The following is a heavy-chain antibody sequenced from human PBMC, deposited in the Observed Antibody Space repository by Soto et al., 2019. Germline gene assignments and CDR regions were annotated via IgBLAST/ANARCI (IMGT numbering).Heavy chain of an antibody. CDR1: GYTFTSYY. Sequence: ASVKVSCKASGYTFTSYYMHWVRQAPGQGLEWMGIINPSGGSTSYAQKFQGRVTMTRDTSTSTVYMELSSLRSEDTAVYYCARDLPSRDGYNRDYYYGMDFWGQGTTVTVSS. CDR3: ARDLPSRDGYNRDYYYGMDF. D-gene: IGHD5-12*01. J-gene: IGHJ6*02. CDR2: INPSGGST. V-gene: IGHV1-46*01.